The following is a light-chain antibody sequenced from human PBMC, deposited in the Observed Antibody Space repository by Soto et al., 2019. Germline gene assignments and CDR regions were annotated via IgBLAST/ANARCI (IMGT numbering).Light chain of an antibody. J-gene: IGLJ1*01. CDR2: YNN. CDR1: DSNIGSNS. V-gene: IGLV1-47*02. CDR3: AAWDDSMRACV. Sequence: QSALTQEPSASGTAGQGVTISCSGSDSNIGSNSVYWYQHLPKTAPKLLIYYNNQRPSGVPDRFSGSRSGMSASLAISGIRSEDEADYYCAAWDDSMRACVFGTGTKVTVL.